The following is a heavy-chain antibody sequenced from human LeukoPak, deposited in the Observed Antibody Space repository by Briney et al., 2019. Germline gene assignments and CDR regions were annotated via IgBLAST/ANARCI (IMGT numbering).Heavy chain of an antibody. Sequence: SETLSLTCTVSGGSINSNNYFWGWFRQPPGKGLEWIGSISYSGSTYYNPSVQSRVTISEDTSRNQFFLKLTSLTAADTAVFYCARRSSSSGYYYYMDVWGKGTTVTVSS. D-gene: IGHD6-6*01. CDR2: ISYSGST. CDR3: ARRSSSSGYYYYMDV. J-gene: IGHJ6*03. V-gene: IGHV4-39*01. CDR1: GGSINSNNYF.